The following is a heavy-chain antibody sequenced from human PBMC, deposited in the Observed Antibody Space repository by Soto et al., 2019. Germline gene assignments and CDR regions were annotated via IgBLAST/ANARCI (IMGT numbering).Heavy chain of an antibody. J-gene: IGHJ6*02. CDR1: GYTIRSGYY. Sequence: SETLSLTCAVSGYTIRSGYYWGWIRQPPGKGLEWIGSIYHSGSTDYNPSVKSRITISVDTSKNQFSLKLSSVTAADTAVYYYATLERVAPYYYYYGMGVWGQGTTVTVSS. D-gene: IGHD2-15*01. CDR3: ATLERVAPYYYYYGMGV. V-gene: IGHV4-38-2*01. CDR2: IYHSGST.